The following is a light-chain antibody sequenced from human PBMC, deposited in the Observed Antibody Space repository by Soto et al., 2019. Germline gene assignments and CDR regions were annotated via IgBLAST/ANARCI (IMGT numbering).Light chain of an antibody. V-gene: IGLV2-23*01. CDR1: SSDVGSYDL. CDR2: EDT. CDR3: CSYAGSGTFV. Sequence: QSALTQPASVSGSPGQSITISCTGTSSDVGSYDLVSWYKQPPGKAPKLMIYEDTKRPSGISTRFSGSKSGNAASLTISGLQAEDEADYYCCSYAGSGTFVFGTGTKLTVL. J-gene: IGLJ1*01.